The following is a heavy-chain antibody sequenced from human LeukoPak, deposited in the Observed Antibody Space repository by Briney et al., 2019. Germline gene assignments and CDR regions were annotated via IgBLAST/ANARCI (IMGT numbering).Heavy chain of an antibody. Sequence: GGSLRLSCAASGFTFSSYGMHWVRQAPGKGLEWVAVIWYDGSNKYYAESVKGRFIISRDNSENTLYLQMNSLRVEDTAVYYCARDSSNAADYWGQGTLVTVSS. CDR2: IWYDGSNK. D-gene: IGHD6-13*01. J-gene: IGHJ4*02. V-gene: IGHV3-33*01. CDR1: GFTFSSYG. CDR3: ARDSSNAADY.